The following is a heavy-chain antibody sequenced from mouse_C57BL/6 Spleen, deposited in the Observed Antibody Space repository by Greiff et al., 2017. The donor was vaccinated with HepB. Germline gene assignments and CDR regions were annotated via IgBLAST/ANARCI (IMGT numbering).Heavy chain of an antibody. CDR2: ISDGGSYT. Sequence: EVKVVESGGGLVKPGGSLKLSCAASGFTFSSYAMSWVRQTPEKRLEWVATISDGGSYTYYPDNVKGRFTISRDNAKNNLYLQMSHLKSEDTAMYYCARDDGYEFDYWGQGTTLTVSS. D-gene: IGHD2-2*01. CDR3: ARDDGYEFDY. J-gene: IGHJ2*01. V-gene: IGHV5-4*01. CDR1: GFTFSSYA.